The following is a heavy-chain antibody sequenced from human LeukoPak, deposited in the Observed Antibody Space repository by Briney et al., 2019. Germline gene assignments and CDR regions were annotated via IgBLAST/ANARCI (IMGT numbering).Heavy chain of an antibody. D-gene: IGHD1-20*01. Sequence: ASVKVSCKASGYTFTDCYMHWVRQAPGQGLEWMGWINPNSGGTKYAQKFQGRVTMTRDTSINTAYMELSRLTYDDTTVYYCAGLPRYNWNEPLDYWGQGTLVTVSS. CDR2: INPNSGGT. CDR1: GYTFTDCY. J-gene: IGHJ4*02. V-gene: IGHV1-2*02. CDR3: AGLPRYNWNEPLDY.